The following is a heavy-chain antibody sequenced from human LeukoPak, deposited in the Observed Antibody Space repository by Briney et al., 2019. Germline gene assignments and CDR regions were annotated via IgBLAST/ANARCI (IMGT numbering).Heavy chain of an antibody. CDR3: LSYCSSTSCYEINWFDP. CDR2: ISGSGGST. J-gene: IGHJ5*02. CDR1: GFTFSSHA. Sequence: GGSLRLSCAASGFTFSSHAMSWVRQAPGKGLEWVSGISGSGGSTYYADSVKGRFTISRDNSKNTLYLQMNSLRAEDTAVYYCLSYCSSTSCYEINWFDPWGQGTLVTVSS. V-gene: IGHV3-23*01. D-gene: IGHD2-2*01.